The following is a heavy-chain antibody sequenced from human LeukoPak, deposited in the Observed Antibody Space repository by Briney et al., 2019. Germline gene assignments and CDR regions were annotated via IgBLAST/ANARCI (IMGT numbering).Heavy chain of an antibody. V-gene: IGHV3-21*01. Sequence: PGGSLRLSCAASGFSFSGYSMNWVRQAPGKGLEWVSSISSSSSYIYFADSVKGRFTISRDNAKNSLYLQMNSLRAEDTAVYYCARVWSCSSTSCYARYRHDSWGQGTLVTVSS. CDR2: ISSSSSYI. CDR3: ARVWSCSSTSCYARYRHDS. CDR1: GFSFSGYS. D-gene: IGHD2-2*01. J-gene: IGHJ4*02.